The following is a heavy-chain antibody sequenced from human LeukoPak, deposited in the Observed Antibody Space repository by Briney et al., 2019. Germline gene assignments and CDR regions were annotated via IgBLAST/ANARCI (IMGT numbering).Heavy chain of an antibody. CDR1: GGSISSGGYY. D-gene: IGHD2-15*01. CDR2: IYYSGST. J-gene: IGHJ5*02. Sequence: SQTLSLTCTVSGGSISSGGYYWSWISQHPGKGLEWIGYIYYSGSTYYNPSLKSRVTISVDTSKNQFSLKLSSVTAADTAVYYCARFSAATHINWFDPWGQGTLVTVSS. CDR3: ARFSAATHINWFDP. V-gene: IGHV4-31*03.